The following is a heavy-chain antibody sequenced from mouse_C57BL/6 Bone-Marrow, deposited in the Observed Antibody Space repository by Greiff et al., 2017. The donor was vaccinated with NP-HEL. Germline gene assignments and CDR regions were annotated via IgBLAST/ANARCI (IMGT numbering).Heavy chain of an antibody. CDR3: ASPNYDYERVWFAY. Sequence: QVQLQQSGAELARPGASVKMSCKASGYTFTSYTMHWVKQRPGQGLEWIGYINPSSGYTKYNQKFKDKATLTADKSSSTAYMQLSSLTSEDSAVYYCASPNYDYERVWFAYWGQGTLVTVSA. J-gene: IGHJ3*01. CDR2: INPSSGYT. CDR1: GYTFTSYT. D-gene: IGHD2-4*01. V-gene: IGHV1-4*01.